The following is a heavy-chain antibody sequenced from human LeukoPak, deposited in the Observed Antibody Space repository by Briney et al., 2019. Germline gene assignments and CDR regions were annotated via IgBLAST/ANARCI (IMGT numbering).Heavy chain of an antibody. CDR1: GFTFSSYA. J-gene: IGHJ2*01. V-gene: IGHV3-30-3*01. CDR2: ISYDGSNK. CDR3: ARGHRIAAAGREYWYFDP. Sequence: HPGRSLRLSCAASGFTFSSYAMHWVRQAPGKGLEWVAVISYDGSNKYYADSVKGRFTISRDNSKNTLYLQMNSLRAEDTAVYYCARGHRIAAAGREYWYFDPWGRGTLVTVSS. D-gene: IGHD6-13*01.